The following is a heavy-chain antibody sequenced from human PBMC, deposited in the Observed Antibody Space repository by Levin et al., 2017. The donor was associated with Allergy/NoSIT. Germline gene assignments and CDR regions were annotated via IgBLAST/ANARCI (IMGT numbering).Heavy chain of an antibody. CDR1: GFTFSSYS. CDR2: ISSSSSYI. CDR3: ARATYCSGGSCYLGDYFDY. J-gene: IGHJ4*02. D-gene: IGHD2-15*01. V-gene: IGHV3-21*01. Sequence: GESLKISCAASGFTFSSYSMNWVRQAPGKGLEWVSSISSSSSYIYYADSVKGRFTISRDNAKNSLYLQMNSLRAEDTAVYYCARATYCSGGSCYLGDYFDYWGQGTLVTVSS.